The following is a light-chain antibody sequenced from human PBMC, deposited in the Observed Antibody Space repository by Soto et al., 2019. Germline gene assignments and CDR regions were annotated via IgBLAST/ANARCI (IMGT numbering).Light chain of an antibody. CDR1: KLGDKY. CDR2: QDN. J-gene: IGLJ1*01. CDR3: RAWNSSTYV. V-gene: IGLV3-1*01. Sequence: SYELTQPPSVSVSPGQTASVTCSGDKLGDKYTCWYQQKPGQSPVLVIYQDNKRPSGIPERFSGSNSGNTATLPISGTQARDGADFSCRAWNSSTYVLGSGTNPPVL.